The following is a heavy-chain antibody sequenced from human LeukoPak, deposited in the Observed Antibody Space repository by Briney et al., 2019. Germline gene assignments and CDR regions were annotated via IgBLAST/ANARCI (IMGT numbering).Heavy chain of an antibody. CDR2: IYPGDSDT. V-gene: IGHV5-51*01. D-gene: IGHD4-17*01. CDR1: GYSFTSYW. CDR3: ATVRTYGDYAMNY. Sequence: GESLKISCKGSGYSFTSYWIGWVRHVPGKGLEWMGIIYPGDSDTRYSPYFQGQFTISADKSISTAYLQWSSLKASDTGMYYCATVRTYGDYAMNYWGQGTLVTVSS. J-gene: IGHJ4*02.